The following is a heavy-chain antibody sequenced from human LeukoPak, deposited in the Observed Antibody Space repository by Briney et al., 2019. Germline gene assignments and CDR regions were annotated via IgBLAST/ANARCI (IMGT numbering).Heavy chain of an antibody. J-gene: IGHJ3*01. CDR3: ARVFGYCSSSACYAASDL. D-gene: IGHD2-2*03. V-gene: IGHV3-21*01. Sequence: GGSLRLSCAASGFTFSSYSLTWVRQAPGKGLEWVSDISTDSRYIYYADSVQGRFTISRDNALRSLYLQMNSLRVEDTAVYYCARVFGYCSSSACYAASDLWGQGTTVTVSS. CDR1: GFTFSSYS. CDR2: ISTDSRYI.